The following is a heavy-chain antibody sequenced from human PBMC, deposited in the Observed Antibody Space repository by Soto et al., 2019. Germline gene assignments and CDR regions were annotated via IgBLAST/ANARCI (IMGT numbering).Heavy chain of an antibody. CDR1: GFTFRSYS. D-gene: IGHD3-10*01. V-gene: IGHV3-30*04. CDR3: ARERNLLLWFGELSN. J-gene: IGHJ4*02. Sequence: SLRLSCAASGFTFRSYSMHWVRQAPGKGLEWVAVITYDGSNIYYADSVKGRFTISRDNSKNTLYLQMNSLRAEDTAVYYCARERNLLLWFGELSNWGQGTLVTVSS. CDR2: ITYDGSNI.